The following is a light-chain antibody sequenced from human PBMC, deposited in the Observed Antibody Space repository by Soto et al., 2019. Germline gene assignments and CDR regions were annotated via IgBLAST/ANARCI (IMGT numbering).Light chain of an antibody. Sequence: QSALTQPASVSGSPGQSITISCTGTSSDVGGYNYVSWYQQHPGKAPKLLIYEVSNRPSGVSHRFSGSKSGNTTSLTISGLQAEDEADYYCGSYTRSRTYVFGPGTNVTVL. CDR1: SSDVGGYNY. CDR3: GSYTRSRTYV. V-gene: IGLV2-14*01. J-gene: IGLJ1*01. CDR2: EVS.